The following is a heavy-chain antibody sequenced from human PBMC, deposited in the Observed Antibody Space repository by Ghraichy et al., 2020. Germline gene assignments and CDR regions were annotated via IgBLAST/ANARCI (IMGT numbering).Heavy chain of an antibody. J-gene: IGHJ2*01. CDR1: GYSFTSYV. CDR3: ARRSSSWVNHWYFDL. V-gene: IGHV1-3*01. D-gene: IGHD6-13*01. CDR2: INAGNGNT. Sequence: ASVKVSCKASGYSFTSYVMYWVRQAPGQRLEWMGWINAGNGNTKYSQKFQGRVTITRDTSASTAYMELSSLRSEDTAVYYCARRSSSWVNHWYFDLWGRGTLVTVSS.